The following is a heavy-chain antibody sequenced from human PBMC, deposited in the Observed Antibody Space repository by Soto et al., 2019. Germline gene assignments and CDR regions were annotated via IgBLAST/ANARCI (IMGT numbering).Heavy chain of an antibody. Sequence: SVKVSCKASGGTFSSYAISWVRQAPGQGPEWMGGIIPIFGTANYAQKFQGRVTITADKSTSTAYMELSSLRSEDTAVYYCARAGGSSWSFDYWGQGTLVTVSS. V-gene: IGHV1-69*06. J-gene: IGHJ4*02. CDR1: GGTFSSYA. D-gene: IGHD6-13*01. CDR3: ARAGGSSWSFDY. CDR2: IIPIFGTA.